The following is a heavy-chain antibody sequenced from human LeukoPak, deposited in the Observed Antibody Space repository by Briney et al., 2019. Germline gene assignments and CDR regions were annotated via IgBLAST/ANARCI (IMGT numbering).Heavy chain of an antibody. CDR3: ATGGGYRFAY. V-gene: IGHV7-4-1*02. CDR1: GYSITNYA. J-gene: IGHJ4*02. Sequence: ASVKVSFKASGYSITNYAILWVRQAPGQGLGWMGWINTNTEKSTYAPGFTGRYVFSLDSSVNTAYLQISSLKAEDTALYYCATGGGYRFAYWGQGTLVTVSS. D-gene: IGHD6-25*01. CDR2: INTNTEKS.